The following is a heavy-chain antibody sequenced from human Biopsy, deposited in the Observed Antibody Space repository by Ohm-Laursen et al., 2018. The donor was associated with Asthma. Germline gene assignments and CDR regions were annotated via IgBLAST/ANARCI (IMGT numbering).Heavy chain of an antibody. CDR1: SSYG. Sequence: SSYGMHWVRQPPGKGLEWMGSISYTGSAYHNPSLKSRVTISVDTSKNHFSLKLSSVTAADTAVYYCARHWDWGSFFDYWGQGTPVTVSS. V-gene: IGHV4-39*01. CDR3: ARHWDWGSFFDY. D-gene: IGHD7-27*01. CDR2: ISYTGSA. J-gene: IGHJ4*02.